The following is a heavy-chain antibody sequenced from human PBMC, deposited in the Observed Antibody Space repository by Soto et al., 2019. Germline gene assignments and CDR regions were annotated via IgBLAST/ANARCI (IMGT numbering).Heavy chain of an antibody. J-gene: IGHJ4*02. Sequence: QVQLVQSGAEVKKPGSSMKVACKASGDIVSRYTMSWERQAPGQGLEWMGRIIPILETTKYAPKFQGRLTITADKSTNTVYMELSSLRSDDTATYFCARSEGTSVFDSWGQGTLVTVFS. CDR1: GDIVSRYT. V-gene: IGHV1-69*08. CDR2: IIPILETT. D-gene: IGHD1-26*01. CDR3: ARSEGTSVFDS.